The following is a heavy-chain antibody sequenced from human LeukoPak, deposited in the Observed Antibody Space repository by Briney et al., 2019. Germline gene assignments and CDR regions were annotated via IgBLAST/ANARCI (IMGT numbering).Heavy chain of an antibody. V-gene: IGHV3-21*01. J-gene: IGHJ2*01. CDR2: ISSSSSYI. Sequence: GGSLRLSCAASEFIFSDYYISWIRQAPGKGLEWVSSISSSSSYIYYADSVKGRFTISRDNAKNSLYLQMNSLRAEDTAVYYCAVGVAGYWYFDLWGRGTLVTVSS. D-gene: IGHD6-19*01. CDR3: AVGVAGYWYFDL. CDR1: EFIFSDYY.